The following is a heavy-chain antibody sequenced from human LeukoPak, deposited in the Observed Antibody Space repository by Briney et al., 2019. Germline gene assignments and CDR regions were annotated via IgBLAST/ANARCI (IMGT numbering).Heavy chain of an antibody. D-gene: IGHD6-13*01. Sequence: ASETLSLTCAVYGGSFSGYHWTWIRQAPGKGLEWIGEIDDSGTTNYNPSLKSRVSISVDTSKFQFSLRLRSVPAADTAVYHCARGKAYSTTRTRRGWFDPWGQGTLVIVSS. CDR3: ARGKAYSTTRTRRGWFDP. J-gene: IGHJ5*02. V-gene: IGHV4-34*01. CDR2: IDDSGTT. CDR1: GGSFSGYH.